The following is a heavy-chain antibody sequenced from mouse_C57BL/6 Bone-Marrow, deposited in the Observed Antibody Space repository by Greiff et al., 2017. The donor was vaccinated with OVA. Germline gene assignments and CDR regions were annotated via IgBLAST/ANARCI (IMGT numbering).Heavy chain of an antibody. V-gene: IGHV1-64*01. D-gene: IGHD2-1*01. CDR2: IHPNSGST. CDR3: ARLYWSFDY. CDR1: GYTFTSYW. Sequence: QVQLKQSGAELVKPGASVKLSCKASGYTFTSYWMHWVKQRPGQGLEWIGMIHPNSGSTNYNEKFKSKATLTVDKSSSTAYMQLSSLTSEDSAVYYCARLYWSFDYWGQGTTLTVSS. J-gene: IGHJ2*01.